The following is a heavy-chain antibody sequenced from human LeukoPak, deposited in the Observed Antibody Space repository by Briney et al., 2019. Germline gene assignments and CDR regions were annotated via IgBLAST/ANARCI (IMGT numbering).Heavy chain of an antibody. V-gene: IGHV1-69*06. Sequence: SVKVSCKASGGTFSSYAISWVRQAPGQGLEWMGGIIPIFGTANYAQKFQGRVTMTEDTSTDTAYMELSSLRSEDTAVYYCATDPRTGDYEENFVFDYWGQGTLVTVSS. D-gene: IGHD4-17*01. J-gene: IGHJ4*02. CDR2: IIPIFGTA. CDR3: ATDPRTGDYEENFVFDY. CDR1: GGTFSSYA.